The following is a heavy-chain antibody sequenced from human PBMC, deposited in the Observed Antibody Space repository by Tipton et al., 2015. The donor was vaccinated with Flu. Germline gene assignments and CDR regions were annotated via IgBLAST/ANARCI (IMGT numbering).Heavy chain of an antibody. V-gene: IGHV3-30*03. CDR1: GFTFGSYD. J-gene: IGHJ6*02. Sequence: RSLRLSCAASGFTFGSYDMHWVRQAPGKGLDWVAVLSYDRSNINYADSVKGRFTISRENSKNTLYLQMNSLRAEDTAVYYCVREYYYALDVWGPGTTVTVSS. CDR3: VREYYYALDV. CDR2: LSYDRSNI.